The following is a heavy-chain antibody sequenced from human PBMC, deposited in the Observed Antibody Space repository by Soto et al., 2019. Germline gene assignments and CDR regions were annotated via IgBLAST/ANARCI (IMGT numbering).Heavy chain of an antibody. J-gene: IGHJ6*02. CDR3: ARTSSWYQYYYYGMDV. CDR2: IYYSGST. D-gene: IGHD6-13*01. V-gene: IGHV4-59*01. CDR1: GGFISSYY. Sequence: QVQLQESGPGLVKPSETLSLTCTVSGGFISSYYWSWIRQPPGKGLEWIGYIYYSGSTNYNPSLKSRVTISVDTSKNQFSLKLSSVTAADTAVYYCARTSSWYQYYYYGMDVWGQGTTVTVSS.